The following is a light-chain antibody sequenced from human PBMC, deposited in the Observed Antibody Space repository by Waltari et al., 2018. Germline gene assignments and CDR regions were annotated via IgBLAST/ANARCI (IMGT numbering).Light chain of an antibody. CDR3: SSYSTSSSLIL. V-gene: IGLV2-14*03. CDR2: DVN. CDR1: SSYVGGPAY. Sequence: QSALSQPASASGSPGQSLPIPCTGASSYVGGPAYVSWYQQHPGKAPKLIIRDVNNRPSGVSNRFSGSKSGNTASLTISGLQAEDEADYYCSSYSTSSSLILFGEGTKVTVL. J-gene: IGLJ2*01.